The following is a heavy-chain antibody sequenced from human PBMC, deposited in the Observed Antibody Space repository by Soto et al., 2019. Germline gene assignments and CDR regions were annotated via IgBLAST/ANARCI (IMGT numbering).Heavy chain of an antibody. D-gene: IGHD1-1*01. CDR3: ARAPNWNYVDF. CDR2: ISAYSGNS. V-gene: IGHV1-18*04. J-gene: IGHJ4*02. Sequence: QVQLVQSGAEVKRPGASVKVSCKASGYAFTTYIITWVRQAPGQGLEWMGWISAYSGNSNYAQKFQGRVTMTTDASKSTAYMELRSLRSDDTAVYYCARAPNWNYVDFWGQGTLVTVSS. CDR1: GYAFTTYI.